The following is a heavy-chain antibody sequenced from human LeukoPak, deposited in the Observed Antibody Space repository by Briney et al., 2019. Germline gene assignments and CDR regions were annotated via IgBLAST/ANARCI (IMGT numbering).Heavy chain of an antibody. Sequence: PSETLSLTCTVSGGSISSYSWSWIRQPAGKGLEWIGRIYTSGSTNYNPSLKSRVTISVDKSKNQFSLILSSVTAADTAVYYCARDLGSYRHYFDSWGQGTLVTVSS. D-gene: IGHD1-26*01. CDR2: IYTSGST. CDR3: ARDLGSYRHYFDS. V-gene: IGHV4-4*07. J-gene: IGHJ4*02. CDR1: GGSISSYS.